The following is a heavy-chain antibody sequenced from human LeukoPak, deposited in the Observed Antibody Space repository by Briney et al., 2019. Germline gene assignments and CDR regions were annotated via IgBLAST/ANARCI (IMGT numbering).Heavy chain of an antibody. D-gene: IGHD3-10*01. CDR3: ARSPTFGELDY. J-gene: IGHJ4*02. Sequence: SVKVSCKASGGTFSSYAISWVRQAPGQGLEWMGGIIPIFGTANYAQKFQGRVTITRDTSASTAYMELSSLRSEDTAVYYCARSPTFGELDYWGQGTLVTVSS. CDR2: IIPIFGTA. CDR1: GGTFSSYA. V-gene: IGHV1-69*05.